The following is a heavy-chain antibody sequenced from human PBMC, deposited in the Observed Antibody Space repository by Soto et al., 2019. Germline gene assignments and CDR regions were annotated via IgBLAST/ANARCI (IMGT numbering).Heavy chain of an antibody. J-gene: IGHJ5*02. D-gene: IGHD3-16*02. CDR1: GGSISSSSYY. CDR2: IYYSGST. V-gene: IGHV4-39*01. Sequence: PSETLSLTCTVSGGSISSSSYYWGWIRQPPGKGLEWIGSIYYSGSTYYNPSLKSRVTISVDTSKNQFSLKLSSVTAADTAVYYCARHLSYYDYVWGSYRYDGWFDPWGQGTLGTVSS. CDR3: ARHLSYYDYVWGSYRYDGWFDP.